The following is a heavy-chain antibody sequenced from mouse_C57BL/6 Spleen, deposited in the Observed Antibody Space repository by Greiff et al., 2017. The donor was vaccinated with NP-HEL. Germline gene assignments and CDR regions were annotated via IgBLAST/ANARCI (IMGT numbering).Heavy chain of an antibody. CDR2: ISIGGDYI. CDR3: TREGMDY. CDR1: GGACSRDA. J-gene: IGHJ4*01. V-gene: IGHV5-9-1*02. Sequence: EVKLMESGEGLVKKGGGVKGGGEVEGGACSRDARAGVRPPPEQILSCVAHISIGGDYIYYADTVKGRFTISRDNARNTLYLQMSSLKSEDTAMYYCTREGMDYWGQGTSVTVSS.